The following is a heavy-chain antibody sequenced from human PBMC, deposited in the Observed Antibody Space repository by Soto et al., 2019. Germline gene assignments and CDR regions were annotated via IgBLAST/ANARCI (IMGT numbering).Heavy chain of an antibody. CDR3: SSGGSLWFGELSAYYYGMDV. CDR1: GYTFTGYY. Sequence: GASVKVSCKASGYTFTGYYMHWVRQAPGQGLEWMGWINPNSGGTNYAQKFQGWVTTTRDTSISTAYMELGRLRSDDTAVYFCSSGGSLWFGELSAYYYGMDVWGQGTTVTVSS. CDR2: INPNSGGT. D-gene: IGHD3-10*01. V-gene: IGHV1-2*04. J-gene: IGHJ6*02.